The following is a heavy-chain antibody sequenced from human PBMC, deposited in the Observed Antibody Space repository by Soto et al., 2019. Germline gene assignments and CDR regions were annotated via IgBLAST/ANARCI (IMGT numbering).Heavy chain of an antibody. CDR2: IYDSGTT. D-gene: IGHD3-3*01. CDR3: ARPRGLRFSVADVFDI. Sequence: SETLSLTCIVSGGSISSSGFYWGWIRQPPGKGLEWIGSIYDSGTTYYNPSLKSRVTISVDTSKNQFSLRLTSVIAADTAVYYCARPRGLRFSVADVFDIWGQGTIVTVSS. V-gene: IGHV4-39*01. CDR1: GGSISSSGFY. J-gene: IGHJ3*02.